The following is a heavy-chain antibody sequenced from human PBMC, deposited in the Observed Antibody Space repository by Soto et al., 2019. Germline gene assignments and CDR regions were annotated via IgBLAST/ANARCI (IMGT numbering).Heavy chain of an antibody. CDR2: IRSKAYSYAT. D-gene: IGHD5-12*01. Sequence: EVQLVESGGGLVQPGGSLKLSCAASGFSFSGSSMYWVRQASGKGLEWVGRIRSKAYSYATAYGASLKGRFSIFRDDTKNTAYRQISSLKSEDTAVYDCLTSIREATRDFAYWGQGTLVTVSS. V-gene: IGHV3-73*02. CDR1: GFSFSGSS. J-gene: IGHJ4*02. CDR3: LTSIREATRDFAY.